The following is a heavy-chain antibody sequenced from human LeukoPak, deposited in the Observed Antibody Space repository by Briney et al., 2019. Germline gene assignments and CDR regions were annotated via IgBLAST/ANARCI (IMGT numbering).Heavy chain of an antibody. J-gene: IGHJ4*02. Sequence: SETLSLTCTVSGYSISDGYYWGWIRQPPEKGLEWIGSIYHSGSTYYNPSLKTRVTISVNTSKNQFSLKLSSVTAADTALYYCARLAWGRLDYWGQGTLVTVSS. CDR2: IYHSGST. V-gene: IGHV4-38-2*02. CDR3: ARLAWGRLDY. CDR1: GYSISDGYY. D-gene: IGHD7-27*01.